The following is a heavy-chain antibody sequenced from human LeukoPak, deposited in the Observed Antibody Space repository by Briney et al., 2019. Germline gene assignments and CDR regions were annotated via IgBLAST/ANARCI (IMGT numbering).Heavy chain of an antibody. Sequence: SETLSLTCTVSGGSISSSSYYWGWIRQPPGKGLEWIGYIYYSGSTNYNPSLKSRVTISEDTSKNQFSLMLTSVTAADTAVYYCARVVYSHYWPEGMDVWGQGTTVTVSS. CDR1: GGSISSSSYY. D-gene: IGHD4-11*01. CDR3: ARVVYSHYWPEGMDV. CDR2: IYYSGST. V-gene: IGHV4-61*05. J-gene: IGHJ6*02.